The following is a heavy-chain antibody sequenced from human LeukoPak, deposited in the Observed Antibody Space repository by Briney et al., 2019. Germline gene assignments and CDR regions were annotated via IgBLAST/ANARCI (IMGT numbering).Heavy chain of an antibody. CDR1: GYSISSGYY. CDR2: IYHSGST. V-gene: IGHV4-38-2*01. CDR3: ARQGGYSYGYQSH. J-gene: IGHJ4*02. Sequence: SETLSLTCAVPGYSISSGYYWGWIRQPPGKGLEWIGSIYHSGSTYYNPSLKSRVTISVDTSKNQFSLKLSSVTAADTAVYYCARQGGYSYGYQSHWGQGTLVTVSS. D-gene: IGHD5-18*01.